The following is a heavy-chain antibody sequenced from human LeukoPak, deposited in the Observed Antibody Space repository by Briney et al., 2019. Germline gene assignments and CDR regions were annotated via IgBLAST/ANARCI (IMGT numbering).Heavy chain of an antibody. CDR2: MNEDGNEK. V-gene: IGHV3-7*01. Sequence: GGSLRLSCAVSGFTFRSYWMSWVRQAPGKGLEWVANMNEDGNEKYYVDSVKGRFTISRDNGKNSLYLQMNSLRVDDTAVYYCARVSLWHGEDIWGQGTMVTVSS. D-gene: IGHD3-10*01. CDR1: GFTFRSYW. J-gene: IGHJ3*02. CDR3: ARVSLWHGEDI.